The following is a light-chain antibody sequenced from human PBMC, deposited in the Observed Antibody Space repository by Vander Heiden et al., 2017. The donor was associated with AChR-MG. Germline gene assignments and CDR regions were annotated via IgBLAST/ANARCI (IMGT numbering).Light chain of an antibody. CDR1: RNVVGGYNY. Sequence: HSALTHPRPVSGSPGPEVMISCTGTRNVVGGYNYVSWYQHNPGKAPKLMIYDVRKRASGVPDRFSASKAGNTASLTISGLQAEDEADYCCCSFVGRNTYVFGPGTTVTVL. V-gene: IGLV2-11*01. J-gene: IGLJ1*01. CDR3: CSFVGRNTYV. CDR2: DVR.